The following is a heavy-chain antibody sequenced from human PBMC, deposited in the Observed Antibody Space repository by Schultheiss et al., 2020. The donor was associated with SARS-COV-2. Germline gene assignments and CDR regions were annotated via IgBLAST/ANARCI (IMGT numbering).Heavy chain of an antibody. CDR2: IWYDGSNK. V-gene: IGHV3-33*08. J-gene: IGHJ2*01. CDR1: GFTFSSYG. CDR3: ARIYGSYRWYFDL. Sequence: GGSLRLSCAASGFTFSSYGMHWVRQAPGKGLEWVAVIWYDGSNKYYADSVKGRFTISRDNSKNTLYLQMNSLRAEDTAVYYCARIYGSYRWYFDLWGRGTLVTVSS. D-gene: IGHD1-26*01.